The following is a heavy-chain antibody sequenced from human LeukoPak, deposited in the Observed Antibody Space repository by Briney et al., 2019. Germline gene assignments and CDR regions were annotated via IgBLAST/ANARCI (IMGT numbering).Heavy chain of an antibody. Sequence: GGSLRLSCATSGFTFSAYSMLWVRQAPGKGLEWVSYISGSSATIYYADSVKGRFTISRDNAKNSLYLQMNSLRDADTALYYCARGVLLTYCGGDCYSGASDIWGQGTMVTVSS. V-gene: IGHV3-48*02. CDR1: GFTFSAYS. CDR2: ISGSSATI. J-gene: IGHJ3*02. CDR3: ARGVLLTYCGGDCYSGASDI. D-gene: IGHD2-21*02.